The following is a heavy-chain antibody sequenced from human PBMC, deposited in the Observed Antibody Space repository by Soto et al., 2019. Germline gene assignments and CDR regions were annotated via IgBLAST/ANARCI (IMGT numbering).Heavy chain of an antibody. Sequence: SETLSLTCPVSGVSLTSGTYYWSWIRQHPGKGLEWIGYIFYSGSTDYNPSLKSRVNISVDTSKNQFSLKLSSVTAADTAVYYCESTEDFFDYWGQGTLVTVSS. V-gene: IGHV4-31*03. CDR1: GVSLTSGTYY. J-gene: IGHJ4*02. CDR3: ESTEDFFDY. CDR2: IFYSGST.